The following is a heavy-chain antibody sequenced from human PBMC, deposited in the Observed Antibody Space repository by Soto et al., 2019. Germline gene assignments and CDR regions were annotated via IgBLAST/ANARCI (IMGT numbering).Heavy chain of an antibody. J-gene: IGHJ5*02. Sequence: VQLQESGPGLLKPSETLSLTCTVSGGSINNFYWSWIRQPAGKGLEWIGRVYTTGSTNYNPSLKSRVTMSVDASKNQFSLILTSVTAADTALYFCARDVRYAFDLWGQGTLVTVSS. D-gene: IGHD3-16*01. CDR1: GGSINNFY. CDR2: VYTTGST. V-gene: IGHV4-4*07. CDR3: ARDVRYAFDL.